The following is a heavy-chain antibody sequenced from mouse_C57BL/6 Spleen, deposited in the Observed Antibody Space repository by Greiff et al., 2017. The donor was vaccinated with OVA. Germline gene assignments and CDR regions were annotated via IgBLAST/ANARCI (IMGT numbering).Heavy chain of an antibody. CDR1: GYTFTSYG. CDR2: IYPRSGNT. V-gene: IGHV1-81*01. CDR3: ASSYYNGSLWYFDD. J-gene: IGHJ1*03. D-gene: IGHD1-1*01. Sequence: VKVVESGAELARPGASVKLSCKASGYTFTSYGISWVKQRPGQGLEWIGEIYPRSGNTYYNEKFKGKATLTADKSSSTAYMELRSLTSEDSADDCCASSYYNGSLWYFDDWGTGTTVTVSS.